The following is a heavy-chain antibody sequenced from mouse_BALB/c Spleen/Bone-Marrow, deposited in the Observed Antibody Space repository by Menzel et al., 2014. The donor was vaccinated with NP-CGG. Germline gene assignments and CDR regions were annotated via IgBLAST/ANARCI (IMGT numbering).Heavy chain of an antibody. J-gene: IGHJ4*01. CDR3: ARLAVCGSMDY. D-gene: IGHD2-10*02. CDR1: GFDFSRYW. Sequence: DVQLQESGGGLVQPGGSLNLSCAASGFDFSRYWMSWARQAPGKGQEWIGEINPGSSTINYTPSLKDKFIISRDNAKNTLYLQMSNVRSEDTALYCGARLAVCGSMDYWGQGTSVTVSS. CDR2: INPGSSTI. V-gene: IGHV4-2*02.